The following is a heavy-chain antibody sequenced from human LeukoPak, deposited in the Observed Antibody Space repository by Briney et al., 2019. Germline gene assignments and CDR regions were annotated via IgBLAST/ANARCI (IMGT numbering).Heavy chain of an antibody. CDR1: GFTFSGYW. V-gene: IGHV3-7*01. CDR2: IKQDGSEK. J-gene: IGHJ4*02. CDR3: ARSDSSGFFTYYFDY. Sequence: PGGSLRLSCATSGFTFSGYWRSWVPQAPGKGLKWVANIKQDGSEKYYVDSAKGRFTMSRDTAKNSLDLHMKSLRAEDTAVYYCARSDSSGFFTYYFDYCGQGTLATVT. D-gene: IGHD3-22*01.